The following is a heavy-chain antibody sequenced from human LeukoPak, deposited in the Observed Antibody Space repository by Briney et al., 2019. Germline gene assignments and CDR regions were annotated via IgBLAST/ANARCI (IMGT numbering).Heavy chain of an antibody. CDR3: ARDLRYQPSNYYYYYMDV. J-gene: IGHJ6*03. D-gene: IGHD2-2*01. Sequence: PSETLSLTCTVSGGSISSYYWSWIRQPAGKGLEWIGRIYTSGSTNYNPSLKSRVTMSVDTSKNQFSLKLSSVTAADTAVYYCARDLRYQPSNYYYYYMDVWGKGTTVTVSS. CDR1: GGSISSYY. V-gene: IGHV4-4*07. CDR2: IYTSGST.